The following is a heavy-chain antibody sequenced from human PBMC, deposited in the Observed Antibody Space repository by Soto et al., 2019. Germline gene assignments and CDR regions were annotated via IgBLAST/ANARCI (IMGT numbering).Heavy chain of an antibody. V-gene: IGHV1-2*02. Sequence: QVQLVQSGAEVKKPGASVKVSCKASGYTFTGYYMHWVRQAPGQGLEWMGWINPNSGGTTYAQKFPGRVTMTRDTSIGSAYMEMSRLRYDDMAVYYCDRVIPVGAFDIWGQGTMVTVSS. CDR2: INPNSGGT. D-gene: IGHD3-16*02. CDR3: DRVIPVGAFDI. J-gene: IGHJ3*02. CDR1: GYTFTGYY.